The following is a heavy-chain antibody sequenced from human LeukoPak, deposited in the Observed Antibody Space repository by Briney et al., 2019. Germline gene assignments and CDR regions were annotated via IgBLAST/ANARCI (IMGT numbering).Heavy chain of an antibody. CDR2: IYPGDSDI. CDR3: ARQYSSSDYDY. J-gene: IGHJ4*02. Sequence: GESLMISCKGSGYSFTSYWIAWVRQMPGKGLEWMGIIYPGDSDIRYSPSFQGQVTISADKSITTAYLQWSSLKASDTAMYYCARQYSSSDYDYWGQGTLVTVSS. V-gene: IGHV5-51*01. CDR1: GYSFTSYW. D-gene: IGHD6-6*01.